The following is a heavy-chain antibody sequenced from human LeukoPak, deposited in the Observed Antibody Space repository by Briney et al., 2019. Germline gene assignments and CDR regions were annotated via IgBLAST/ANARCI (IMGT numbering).Heavy chain of an antibody. CDR3: AKDIFGVSWSLKNYYFDY. J-gene: IGHJ4*02. Sequence: PGGSLRLSCAASGFTFSSYGMHWVRQAPGKGLEWVAFIRYDGSNKYYADSVKGRFTISRDNSKNTLYLQMNSLRAEDTAVYYCAKDIFGVSWSLKNYYFDYWGQGTLVTVSS. CDR1: GFTFSSYG. CDR2: IRYDGSNK. V-gene: IGHV3-30*02. D-gene: IGHD6-13*01.